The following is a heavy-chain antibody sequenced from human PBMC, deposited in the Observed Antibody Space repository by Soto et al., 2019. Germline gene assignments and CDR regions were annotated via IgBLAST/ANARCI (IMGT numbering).Heavy chain of an antibody. D-gene: IGHD3-10*01. CDR3: ARGGYCGSGSYCTYHFDN. CDR2: ISSSSSYI. Sequence: GGSLRLSCAASGFTFSSYSMNWVRQAPGKGLEWVSSISSSSSYIYYADSVKGRFTISRDNAKNSLYLQMNSLRAEDTAVYYCARGGYCGSGSYCTYHFDNRRQRTRVT. CDR1: GFTFSSYS. J-gene: IGHJ4*02. V-gene: IGHV3-21*01.